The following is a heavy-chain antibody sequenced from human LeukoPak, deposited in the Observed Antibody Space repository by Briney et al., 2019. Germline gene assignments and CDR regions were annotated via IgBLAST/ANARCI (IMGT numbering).Heavy chain of an antibody. CDR1: GFTFSSYA. CDR3: AKGLYSGSYPD. J-gene: IGHJ4*02. CDR2: ISGSGGST. D-gene: IGHD1-26*01. V-gene: IGHV3-23*01. Sequence: GGPLRLSCAASGFTFSSYAMSWVRQAPGKGLEWVSAISGSGGSTYYADSVKGRFTISRDNSKNTLYLQMNSLRAEDTAVYYCAKGLYSGSYPDWGQGTLVTVSS.